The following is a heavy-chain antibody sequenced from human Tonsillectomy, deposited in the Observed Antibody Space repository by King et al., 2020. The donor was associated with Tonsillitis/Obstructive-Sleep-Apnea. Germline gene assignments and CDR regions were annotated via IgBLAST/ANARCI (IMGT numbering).Heavy chain of an antibody. J-gene: IGHJ6*02. D-gene: IGHD6-13*01. Sequence: QLVQSGAEVKKPGASVKVSCKATGYTFTSYGITWVRQAPGQGLEWMGWISAYNGNTNYAQNLPARVTMTTDTSTSTAYMALRSLRSDATAVYYCARNLGSCSWYEVNYYYYAMDVWGQGTTVTVSS. CDR3: ARNLGSCSWYEVNYYYYAMDV. V-gene: IGHV1-18*01. CDR1: GYTFTSYG. CDR2: ISAYNGNT.